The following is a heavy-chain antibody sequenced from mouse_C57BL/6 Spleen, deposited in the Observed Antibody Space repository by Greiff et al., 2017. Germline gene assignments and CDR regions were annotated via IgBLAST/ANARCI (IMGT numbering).Heavy chain of an antibody. CDR3: ARDFGYDGWFAY. J-gene: IGHJ3*01. D-gene: IGHD2-2*01. CDR2: ISYDGSN. CDR1: GYSITSGYY. V-gene: IGHV3-6*01. Sequence: VQLKESGPGLVKPSQSLSLTCSVTGYSITSGYYWNWIRQFPGNKLEWMGYISYDGSNNYNPSLKNRISITRDTSKNQFFLKLNSVTTEDTATYYCARDFGYDGWFAYWGQGTLVTVSA.